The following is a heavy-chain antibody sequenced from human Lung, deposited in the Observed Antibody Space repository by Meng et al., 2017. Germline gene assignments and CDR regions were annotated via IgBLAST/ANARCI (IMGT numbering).Heavy chain of an antibody. J-gene: IGHJ4*02. D-gene: IGHD4-11*01. CDR3: ARGPTTMAHDFDY. Sequence: QVHVQRWGAGLLKPSATPSLTCVVSGGSFSDYYWSWIRQPPGKGLEWIGEINHSGSTNYNPSLESRATISVDTSQNNLSLKLSSVTAADSAVYYCARGPTTMAHDFDYWGQGTLVTVSS. CDR1: GGSFSDYY. V-gene: IGHV4-34*01. CDR2: INHSGST.